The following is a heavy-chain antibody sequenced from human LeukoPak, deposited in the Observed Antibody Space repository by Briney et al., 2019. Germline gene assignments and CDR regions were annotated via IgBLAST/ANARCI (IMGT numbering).Heavy chain of an antibody. Sequence: GGSLRLSCAASGFTFSSFAMTWVRQAPGKGLEWVSTISGRDGRTYYADSVKGRFTISRDNSKNTLYLQMNSLRAEDTAIYYCAKDQFIANNWLDPWGQGTLVTVSS. CDR3: AKDQFIANNWLDP. D-gene: IGHD5-24*01. CDR2: ISGRDGRT. J-gene: IGHJ5*02. V-gene: IGHV3-23*01. CDR1: GFTFSSFA.